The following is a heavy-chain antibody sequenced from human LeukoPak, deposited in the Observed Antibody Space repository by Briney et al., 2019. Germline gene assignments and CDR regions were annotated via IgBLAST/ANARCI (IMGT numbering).Heavy chain of an antibody. Sequence: SETLSLTCTVSGGSISSYYWSWIRQPPGKGLEWIGYIYYSGSTNYNPPLKSRVTISVDTSKNQFSLKLSSVTAADTAVYYCARDSYYYDSSGFGIAHAFDIWGQGTMVTVSS. J-gene: IGHJ3*02. CDR2: IYYSGST. D-gene: IGHD3-22*01. V-gene: IGHV4-59*12. CDR1: GGSISSYY. CDR3: ARDSYYYDSSGFGIAHAFDI.